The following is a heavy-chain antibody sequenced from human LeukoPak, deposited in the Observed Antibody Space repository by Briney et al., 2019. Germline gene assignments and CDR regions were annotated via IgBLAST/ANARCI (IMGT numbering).Heavy chain of an antibody. CDR1: GFTFSNYA. D-gene: IGHD2-2*01. J-gene: IGHJ4*02. Sequence: GGSLRLSCVASGFTFSNYAMHWVRQAPGKGLEWVTVISYDGTNKYYADSVKGRFTISRDNSKNTLYLQMNSLRTEDTAVYYCARDAVVRDSSSTSCPPTYWGQGTLVTVSS. CDR3: ARDAVVRDSSSTSCPPTY. V-gene: IGHV3-30*04. CDR2: ISYDGTNK.